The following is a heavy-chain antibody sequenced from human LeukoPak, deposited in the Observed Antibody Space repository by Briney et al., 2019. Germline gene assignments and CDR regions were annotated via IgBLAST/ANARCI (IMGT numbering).Heavy chain of an antibody. CDR1: GGSFSGYY. CDR2: INHSGST. D-gene: IGHD4-17*01. Sequence: SETLSLTCAVYGGSFSGYYWSWIRQPPGKGLEWIGEINHSGSTNYNPSLKSRVTISVDTSKNQFSLKLSSVTAADTAVYYCALTMTTVTYDAFDIWGQGTMVTVSS. J-gene: IGHJ3*02. CDR3: ALTMTTVTYDAFDI. V-gene: IGHV4-34*01.